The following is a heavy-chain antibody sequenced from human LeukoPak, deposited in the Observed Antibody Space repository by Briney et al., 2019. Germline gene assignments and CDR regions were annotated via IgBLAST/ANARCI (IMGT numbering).Heavy chain of an antibody. CDR2: ISGSGTNT. D-gene: IGHD4-17*01. J-gene: IGHJ4*02. V-gene: IGHV3-23*01. CDR1: GFTFSSYA. CDR3: AREGVYGDYRH. Sequence: PGGSLRLSCAASGFTFSSYAMSWVRQAPGKGLEGVSSISGSGTNTDYADSVKGRFTISRDNSKNTVNVQMNSLRAEDTAVYYCAREGVYGDYRHWGQGTLVTVSS.